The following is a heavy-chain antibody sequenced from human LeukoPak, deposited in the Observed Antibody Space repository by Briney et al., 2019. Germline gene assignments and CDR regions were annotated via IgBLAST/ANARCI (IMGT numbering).Heavy chain of an antibody. Sequence: GGSLRLSCAASGFTFSSYEMNWVRQAPGKGLEWVSYISSSGSTIYYADSVKGRFTISRDNAKNSLYLQMNSLRAEDTAVYYCVRASGGWANNAFDIWGQGTMVTVSS. CDR1: GFTFSSYE. V-gene: IGHV3-48*03. CDR3: VRASGGWANNAFDI. D-gene: IGHD6-19*01. J-gene: IGHJ3*02. CDR2: ISSSGSTI.